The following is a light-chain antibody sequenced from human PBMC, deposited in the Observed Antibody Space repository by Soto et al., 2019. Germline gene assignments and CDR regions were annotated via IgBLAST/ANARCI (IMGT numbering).Light chain of an antibody. CDR1: TGAVASGHY. CDR2: DTS. J-gene: IGLJ2*01. Sequence: QAVVTQEPSLTVSPGGTVTLTCGSSTGAVASGHYPYWFQQKPGQAPRTLIYDTSKKHSCTPARFSGSLLGGKAALTLSGAQPEDEADYYCLLSYSDAVAFGGGTKLTVL. V-gene: IGLV7-46*01. CDR3: LLSYSDAVA.